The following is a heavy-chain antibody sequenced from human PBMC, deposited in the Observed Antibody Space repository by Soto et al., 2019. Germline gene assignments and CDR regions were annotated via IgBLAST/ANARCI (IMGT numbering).Heavy chain of an antibody. CDR1: GGSISSSSYY. V-gene: IGHV4-39*01. CDR2: IYYSGST. CDR3: ASSGITGTRRAFDI. D-gene: IGHD1-20*01. J-gene: IGHJ3*02. Sequence: SETLSLTCTVSGGSISSSSYYWGWIRQPPGKGLEWIGSIYYSGSTYYNPSLKSRVTISVDTSKNQFSLKLSSVIAADTAVYYCASSGITGTRRAFDIWGQGTMVTVSS.